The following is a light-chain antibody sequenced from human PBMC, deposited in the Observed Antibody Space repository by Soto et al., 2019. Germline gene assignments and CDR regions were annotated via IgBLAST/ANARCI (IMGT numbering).Light chain of an antibody. Sequence: DIQMTQSPSSLSASVGDPITVTCRANQSITKSLNWYQKKPGAAPRLLIRAASGLHSGVPSRFSGSGSGTDFTLTISSLEPDDLATYYCQQSYITPITFGQGTRLEIK. CDR2: AAS. CDR1: QSITKS. CDR3: QQSYITPIT. J-gene: IGKJ5*01. V-gene: IGKV1-39*01.